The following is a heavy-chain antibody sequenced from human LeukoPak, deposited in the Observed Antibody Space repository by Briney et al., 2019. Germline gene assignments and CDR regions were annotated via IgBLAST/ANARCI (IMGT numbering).Heavy chain of an antibody. CDR3: ARDPKQQLVLDY. D-gene: IGHD6-13*01. CDR1: GGSFSGYY. Sequence: LSLTCAVYGGSFSGYYWSWIRQPPGKGLEWVAVIWYDGSNKYYADSVKGRFTISRDNSKNTLYLQMNSLRAEDTAVYYCARDPKQQLVLDYWGQGTLVTVSS. CDR2: IWYDGSNK. J-gene: IGHJ4*02. V-gene: IGHV3-33*08.